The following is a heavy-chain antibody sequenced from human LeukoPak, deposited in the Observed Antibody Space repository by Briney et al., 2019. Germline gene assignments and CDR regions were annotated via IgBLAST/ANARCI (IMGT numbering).Heavy chain of an antibody. D-gene: IGHD4-17*01. Sequence: SETLSLTCTVSGYSISSGYYSGWIRQPPGKGLEWIGSISHSGTTYYNPSLKSRVTISLDTSKNQFSLKLSSVTAADTAVYYCARGAYGDYPEDYWGQGTLVTVSS. CDR1: GYSISSGYY. CDR3: ARGAYGDYPEDY. J-gene: IGHJ4*02. CDR2: ISHSGTT. V-gene: IGHV4-38-2*02.